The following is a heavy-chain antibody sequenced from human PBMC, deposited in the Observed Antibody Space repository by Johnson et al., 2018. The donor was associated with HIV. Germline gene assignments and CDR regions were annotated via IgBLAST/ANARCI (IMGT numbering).Heavy chain of an antibody. CDR3: ASSRANDYGIPDAFPV. CDR2: ISGRGGST. CDR1: GFTFSSYA. D-gene: IGHD4-17*01. J-gene: IGHJ3*01. Sequence: VQLVESGGGLIQPGGSLRLSCEASGFTFSSYAMNWVRQAPGKGLEWVSAISGRGGSTYYADSVQGRFTISRDNAKNSVYLQMNSLRAEDTALYYCASSRANDYGIPDAFPVWGQGTMVTVSS. V-gene: IGHV3-23*04.